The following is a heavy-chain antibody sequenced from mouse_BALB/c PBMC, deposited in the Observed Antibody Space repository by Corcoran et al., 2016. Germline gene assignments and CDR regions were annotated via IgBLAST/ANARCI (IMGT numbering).Heavy chain of an antibody. D-gene: IGHD1-1*01. CDR1: GYSFTDYI. J-gene: IGHJ2*01. CDR2: INPSDGST. CDR3: ARDYGSSYFDY. V-gene: IGHV1-39*01. Sequence: EIQLQQTGPELVKPGASVKISCKASGYSFTDYIMLWVKQSHGKSLEWIGNINPSDGSTSYNLKFKGKATLTVDKSSSTAYMQLNSLTSEDSAVYYCARDYGSSYFDYWGQGTTLTVSA.